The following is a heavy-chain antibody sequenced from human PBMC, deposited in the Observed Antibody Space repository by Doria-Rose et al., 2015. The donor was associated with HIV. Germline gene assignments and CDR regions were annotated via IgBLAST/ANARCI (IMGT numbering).Heavy chain of an antibody. V-gene: IGHV2-26*01. D-gene: IGHD6-13*01. CDR3: ARIKSSRWYHKYYFDF. CDR2: IFSDDER. Sequence: SGPALVKPTETLTLTCTVSGVSLSSPGMGVSWIRQPPGKALEWLANIFSDDERSYNASLKSRLTISRGTSKSQVVLTMTDMDPVDTATYYCARIKSSRWYHKYYFDFWGQGTLVIVSA. CDR1: GVSLSSPGMG. J-gene: IGHJ4*02.